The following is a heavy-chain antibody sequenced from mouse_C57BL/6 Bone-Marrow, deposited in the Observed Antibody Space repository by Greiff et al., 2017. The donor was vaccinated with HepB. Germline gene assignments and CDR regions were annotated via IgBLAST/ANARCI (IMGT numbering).Heavy chain of an antibody. CDR1: GYTFTSYG. Sequence: LEESGAELARPGASVKLSCKASGYTFTSYGISWVKQRTGQGLEWIGEIYPRSGNTYYNEKFKGKATLTADKSSSTAYMELRSLTSEDSAVYFCARWPLTYGNYVNYYAMDYWGQGTSVTVPS. J-gene: IGHJ4*01. D-gene: IGHD2-1*01. V-gene: IGHV1-81*01. CDR2: IYPRSGNT. CDR3: ARWPLTYGNYVNYYAMDY.